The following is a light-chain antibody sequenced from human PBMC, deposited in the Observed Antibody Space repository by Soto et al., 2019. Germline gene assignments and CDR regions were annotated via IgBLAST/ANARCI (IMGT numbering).Light chain of an antibody. J-gene: IGKJ3*01. Sequence: EIVLTQSPATLSLSPGERATLSCRASQSVSSYLAWYQQKPGQAARLLIYDASNRATGIPARFSGSGSGTDFTLTISSLDPEDFAVFCCQQRSNVPPFTFGPATQVHI. CDR2: DAS. V-gene: IGKV3-11*01. CDR3: QQRSNVPPFT. CDR1: QSVSSY.